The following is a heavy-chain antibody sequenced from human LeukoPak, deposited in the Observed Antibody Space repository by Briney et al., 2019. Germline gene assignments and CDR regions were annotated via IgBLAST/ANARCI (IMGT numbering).Heavy chain of an antibody. V-gene: IGHV4-59*08. CDR1: GGSISIYY. CDR2: IYYSGNT. D-gene: IGHD1-26*01. Sequence: PSETLSLTCTVPGGSISIYYWSWIRQPPGEGLEWIGYIYYSGNTNYNPSLKSRVTISVDTSKNQFSLKLSSVTAADTAVYYCARHGRYSGSSNFHYWGQGTLVTVSS. J-gene: IGHJ4*02. CDR3: ARHGRYSGSSNFHY.